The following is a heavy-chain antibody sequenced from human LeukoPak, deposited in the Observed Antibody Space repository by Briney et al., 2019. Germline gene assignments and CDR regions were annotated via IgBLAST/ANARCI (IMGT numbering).Heavy chain of an antibody. CDR3: AKMVTYYYAPGSFESNWFDP. V-gene: IGHV4-61*02. CDR2: IYPRGST. J-gene: IGHJ5*02. D-gene: IGHD3-10*01. Sequence: PSQTLSLTCTVSDGLISSGTYYWSWVRQPAGKGLEWIGRIYPRGSTKYNPSLKSRVTISVDTSKNQFSLKLTSVTAADTAVYYCAKMVTYYYAPGSFESNWFDPWGQGTLVTVSS. CDR1: DGLISSGTYY.